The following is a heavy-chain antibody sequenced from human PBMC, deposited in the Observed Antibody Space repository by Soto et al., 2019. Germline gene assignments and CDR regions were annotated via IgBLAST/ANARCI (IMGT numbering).Heavy chain of an antibody. V-gene: IGHV1-69*01. CDR1: GGTFSSYA. CDR2: IIPIFGTA. Sequence: QVQLVQSGAEVKKPGSSVKVSCKASGGTFSSYAISWVRQAPGQGLEWMGGIIPIFGTANYAQKFQGRVTITADESTSTAYMELSSMRSEDTAVYYCARDLMDCSSTSCYRDYYYYGMDVWGQGTTVTVSS. CDR3: ARDLMDCSSTSCYRDYYYYGMDV. J-gene: IGHJ6*02. D-gene: IGHD2-2*01.